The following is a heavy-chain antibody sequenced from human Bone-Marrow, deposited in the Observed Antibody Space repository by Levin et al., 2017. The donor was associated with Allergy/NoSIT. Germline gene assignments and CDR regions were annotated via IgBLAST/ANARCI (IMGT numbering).Heavy chain of an antibody. D-gene: IGHD2-15*01. CDR3: ARDPRYCSGGSCYDYAFDS. CDR2: IYAGGNT. V-gene: IGHV3-53*01. CDR1: GFTVSHNY. Sequence: GGSLRLSCAASGFTVSHNYMSWVRQAPGKGLEWVSVIYAGGNTYYADSVKGRFTISRDNSKNTLYLRMNSLRAEDTAVYYCARDPRYCSGGSCYDYAFDSWGQGTMVTVSS. J-gene: IGHJ3*02.